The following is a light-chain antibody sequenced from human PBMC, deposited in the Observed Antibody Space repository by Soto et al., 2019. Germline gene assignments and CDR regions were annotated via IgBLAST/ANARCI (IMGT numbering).Light chain of an antibody. CDR3: QQRSNWPYT. Sequence: EIVLTQSPATLSLSPGERATLSCRASQIVSSYLAWYQQKPGQAPRLLIYDASNWATGIPARFSGSGSGTDFTLTISSLEPEDFAVYYCQQRSNWPYTFGQGTKLEIK. CDR1: QIVSSY. V-gene: IGKV3-11*01. J-gene: IGKJ2*01. CDR2: DAS.